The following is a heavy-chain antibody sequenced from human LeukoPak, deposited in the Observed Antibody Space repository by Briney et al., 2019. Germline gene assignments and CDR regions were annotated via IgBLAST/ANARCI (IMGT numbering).Heavy chain of an antibody. D-gene: IGHD2-2*01. CDR2: ISYDGSNK. J-gene: IGHJ4*02. Sequence: GGSLRLSCAASGFTFSSYAMHWVRQAPGKGLEWVAVISYDGSNKYYADSVKGRFTISRDNSKNTLYLQMNSLRAEDTAVYYCARARGVNRDIVVVPAATFDYWGQGTLVTVSS. CDR3: ARARGVNRDIVVVPAATFDY. V-gene: IGHV3-30-3*01. CDR1: GFTFSSYA.